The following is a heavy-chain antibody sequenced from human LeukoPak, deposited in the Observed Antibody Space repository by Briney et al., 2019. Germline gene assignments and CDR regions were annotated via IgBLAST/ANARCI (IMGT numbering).Heavy chain of an antibody. D-gene: IGHD6-19*01. J-gene: IGHJ4*02. Sequence: SETPSLTCTVSGGSISNYYWTWIRQPPGKGLEWIGEINHSGSTNYNPSLKSRVTISVDTSKNQFSLKLSSVTAADTAVYYCARLARRSSGWYSSSPFDYWGQGTLVTVSS. V-gene: IGHV4-34*01. CDR1: GGSISNYY. CDR3: ARLARRSSGWYSSSPFDY. CDR2: INHSGST.